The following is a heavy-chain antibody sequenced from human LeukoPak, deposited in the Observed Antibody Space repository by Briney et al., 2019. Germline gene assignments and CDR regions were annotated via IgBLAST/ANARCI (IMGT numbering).Heavy chain of an antibody. V-gene: IGHV3-74*01. J-gene: IGHJ4*02. CDR2: INSDGSTT. CDR1: GFTFSNYW. Sequence: GGSLRISCAASGFTFSNYWMHWVRQAPGKGLVWVSRINSDGSTTNYADSVKGRFTISRDNAKNTLYLQMNSLRAEDTAVYYCARVFPYTVTTLGYWGQGTLVTVSS. CDR3: ARVFPYTVTTLGY. D-gene: IGHD4-17*01.